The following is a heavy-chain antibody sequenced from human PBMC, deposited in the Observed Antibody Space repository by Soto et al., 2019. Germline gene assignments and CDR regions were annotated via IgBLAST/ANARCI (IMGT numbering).Heavy chain of an antibody. CDR3: AKVFSNHCTNGVCYYYYYYGMDV. Sequence: GGSLRLSCAASGFTFSSYAMSWVRQAPGKGLEWVSAISGSGGSTYYADSVKGRFTISRDNSKNTLYLQMNSLRAEDTAVYYCAKVFSNHCTNGVCYYYYYYGMDVWGQGTTVTVSS. D-gene: IGHD2-8*01. J-gene: IGHJ6*02. CDR2: ISGSGGST. V-gene: IGHV3-23*01. CDR1: GFTFSSYA.